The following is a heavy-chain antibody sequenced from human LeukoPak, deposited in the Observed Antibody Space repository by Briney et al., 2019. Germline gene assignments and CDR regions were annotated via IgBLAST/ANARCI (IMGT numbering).Heavy chain of an antibody. CDR2: IIPIFGTA. CDR3: ARGRTHGYGSNIFDY. V-gene: IGHV1-69*13. J-gene: IGHJ4*02. D-gene: IGHD3-10*01. Sequence: GASVKVSCKASGGTFSSYAISWVRQAPGQGLEWMGGIIPIFGTANYAQKFQGRVTITADESTSTAYMELSSLRSEDTAVYYCARGRTHGYGSNIFDYWGQGTLVTVSS. CDR1: GGTFSSYA.